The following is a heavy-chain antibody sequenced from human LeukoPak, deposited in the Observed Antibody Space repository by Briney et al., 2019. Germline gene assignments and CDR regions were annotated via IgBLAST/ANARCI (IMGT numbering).Heavy chain of an antibody. CDR1: GFTFSSYS. Sequence: GGSLRLSCAASGFTFSSYSMNWVRQAPGKGLEWVSSISSSSSYIYYADSVKGRFTISRDNAKNSLYLQMNSLRAEDTAVYYCAREGRRWLDFDYWGQGTLVTVSS. J-gene: IGHJ4*02. CDR3: AREGRRWLDFDY. CDR2: ISSSSSYI. V-gene: IGHV3-21*01. D-gene: IGHD4-23*01.